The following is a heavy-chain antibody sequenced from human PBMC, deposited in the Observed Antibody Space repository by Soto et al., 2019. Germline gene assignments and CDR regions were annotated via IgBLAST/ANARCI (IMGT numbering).Heavy chain of an antibody. CDR1: GFTFSSYA. D-gene: IGHD3-9*01. J-gene: IGHJ4*02. Sequence: PGGSLRLSCAASGFTFSSYAMNWVRQAPGKGLEWVSVISGDGGSTYYADSVKGRFTISRDNSKNALYLQMNSLRAEDTAVYYCVRVFDTYYFDLWGQGNMVTVSS. CDR2: ISGDGGST. V-gene: IGHV3-23*01. CDR3: VRVFDTYYFDL.